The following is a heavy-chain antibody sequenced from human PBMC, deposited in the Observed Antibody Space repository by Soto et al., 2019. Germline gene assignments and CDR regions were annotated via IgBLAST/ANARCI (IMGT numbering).Heavy chain of an antibody. V-gene: IGHV4-30-4*01. CDR2: IYYSGST. CDR3: ARDTGLAGYFDY. Sequence: NPSETLSLTCTVSGGSISSGDYYWSWIRQPPGKGLEWIGYIYYSGSTYYNPSLKSRVTISVDTSKTQFSLKLSSVTAADTAVYYCARDTGLAGYFDYWGQGTLVTVSS. D-gene: IGHD3-9*01. J-gene: IGHJ4*02. CDR1: GGSISSGDYY.